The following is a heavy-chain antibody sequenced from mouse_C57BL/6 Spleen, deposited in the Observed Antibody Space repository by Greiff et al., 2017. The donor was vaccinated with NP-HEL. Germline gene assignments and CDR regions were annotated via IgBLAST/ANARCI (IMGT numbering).Heavy chain of an antibody. CDR1: GFTFSDYY. V-gene: IGHV5-16*01. CDR2: INYDGSST. J-gene: IGHJ2*01. D-gene: IGHD3-2*01. CDR3: ARGGLDSPYFDY. Sequence: DVQLVESEGGLVQPGSSMKLSCTASGFTFSDYYMAWVRQVPEKGLEWVANINYDGSSTYYLDSLKSRFIISRDNAKNILYLQMSSLKSEDTATYYCARGGLDSPYFDYWGQGTTLTVSS.